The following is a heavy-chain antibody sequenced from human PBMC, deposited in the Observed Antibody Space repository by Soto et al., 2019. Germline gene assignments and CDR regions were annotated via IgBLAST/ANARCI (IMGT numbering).Heavy chain of an antibody. CDR1: GFTFSSYA. CDR3: ARAYCGGDGYPGPINV. Sequence: QVQLVESGGGVVQPGRSLRLSCAASGFTFSSYAMHWVRQAPGKGLEWVAVISYDGSNKYYADSVKGRFTISRDNSKNTLYLQMNSLRAEDTAVYYCARAYCGGDGYPGPINVWGQGTTVTVSS. V-gene: IGHV3-30-3*01. J-gene: IGHJ6*02. D-gene: IGHD2-21*02. CDR2: ISYDGSNK.